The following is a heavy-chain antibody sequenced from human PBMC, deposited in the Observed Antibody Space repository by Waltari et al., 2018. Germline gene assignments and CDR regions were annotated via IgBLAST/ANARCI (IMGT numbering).Heavy chain of an antibody. V-gene: IGHV4-38-2*01. CDR1: GYSISSGSY. D-gene: IGHD1-26*01. J-gene: IGHJ4*02. Sequence: QVQLQESGPGLVKPSETLSLTCAVSGYSISSGSYWGWIRQPPGKGLEWIGSIYHSGSTYYNPSRKSRVTISVDTSKNQFSLKLSSVTAADTAVYYCARAGATRVMSWGQGTLVTVSS. CDR2: IYHSGST. CDR3: ARAGATRVMS.